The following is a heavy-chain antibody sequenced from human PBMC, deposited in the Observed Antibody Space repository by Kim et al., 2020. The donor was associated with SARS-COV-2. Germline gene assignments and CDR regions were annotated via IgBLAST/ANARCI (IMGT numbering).Heavy chain of an antibody. Sequence: GGSLRLSCAASGFTFSSYAMHWVRQAPGKGLEWVAVISYDGSNKYYADSVKGRFTISRDNSKNTLYLQMNSLRAEDTAVYYCARVLFHHCGGDCYPGDYWGQGTLVTVSS. J-gene: IGHJ4*02. D-gene: IGHD2-21*01. CDR2: ISYDGSNK. V-gene: IGHV3-30-3*01. CDR1: GFTFSSYA. CDR3: ARVLFHHCGGDCYPGDY.